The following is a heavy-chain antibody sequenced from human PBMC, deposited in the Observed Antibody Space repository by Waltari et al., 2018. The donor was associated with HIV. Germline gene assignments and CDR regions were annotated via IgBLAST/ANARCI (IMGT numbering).Heavy chain of an antibody. CDR1: GCSFGDYD. CDR2: ISRNGAKT. V-gene: IGHV3-23*01. Sequence: EAQLLESGGGLVQPGRARSGSCDASGCSFGDYDMSWVRQAPGKGLQWVSSISRNGAKTHYGDSVRGRFTISRDNSKNTLSLQMDSLRVEDTAIYYCAKDGAIDIWGQGTMVTVSS. J-gene: IGHJ3*02. CDR3: AKDGAIDI.